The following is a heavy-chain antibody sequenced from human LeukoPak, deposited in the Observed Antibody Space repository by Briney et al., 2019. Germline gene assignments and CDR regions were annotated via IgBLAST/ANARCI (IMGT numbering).Heavy chain of an antibody. CDR1: GFTFSSYW. Sequence: LPGGSLRLSCAASGFTFSSYWMSRVRQAPGKGLEWVANIKQDGSEKYYVDSVKGRFTISRDNAKNSLYLQMNSLRAEDTAVYYCARAREINYYDSSGYPYYFDYWGQGTLVTVSS. CDR3: ARAREINYYDSSGYPYYFDY. CDR2: IKQDGSEK. D-gene: IGHD3-22*01. V-gene: IGHV3-7*01. J-gene: IGHJ4*02.